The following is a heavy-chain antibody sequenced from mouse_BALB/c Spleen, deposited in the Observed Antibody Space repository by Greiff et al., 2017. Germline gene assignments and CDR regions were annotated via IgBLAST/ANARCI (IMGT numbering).Heavy chain of an antibody. CDR3: ARDCPDAMDY. V-gene: IGHV1-74*01. CDR1: GYSFTGYW. J-gene: IGHJ4*01. CDR2: IHPSDGET. Sequence: QVQLQQPGAELVKPGASVKLSCKASGYSFTGYWMNWVKQRPGQGLEWIGMIHPSDGETSLNQKFKDKATLTVDKSSSTAYMQLSSPTSEDAAVYYCARDCPDAMDYWGQGTSVTVSS.